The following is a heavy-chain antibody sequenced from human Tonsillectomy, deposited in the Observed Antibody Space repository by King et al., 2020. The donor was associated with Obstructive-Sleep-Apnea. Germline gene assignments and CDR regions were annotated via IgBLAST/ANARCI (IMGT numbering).Heavy chain of an antibody. D-gene: IGHD1-26*01. J-gene: IGHJ4*02. CDR1: GGSFSGYY. Sequence: VQLQQWGAGLLKPSETLSLTCAVYGGSFSGYYWSWIRQPPGKGLEWIGEINHSGSTNYNPSLKSRVTISVDTSKNQFSLKMPSVTAADPAVYYCAREPPYPYWGQGTLVTVSS. CDR2: INHSGST. CDR3: AREPPYPY. V-gene: IGHV4-34*01.